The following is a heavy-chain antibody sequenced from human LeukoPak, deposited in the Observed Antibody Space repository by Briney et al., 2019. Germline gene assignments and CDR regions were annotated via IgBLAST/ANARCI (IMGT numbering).Heavy chain of an antibody. V-gene: IGHV1-3*01. CDR2: INAGNGNT. CDR3: ARDYSWEGQLWFVY. D-gene: IGHD5-18*01. CDR1: GYTFTSYA. Sequence: ASVKVSCKASGYTFTSYAMHWVRQAPGQRLEWMGWINAGNGNTKYSQKFQGRITFTRDTSASTAYMELSTLRSEDTVVYYCARDYSWEGQLWFVYWGQGTLVTVSS. J-gene: IGHJ4*02.